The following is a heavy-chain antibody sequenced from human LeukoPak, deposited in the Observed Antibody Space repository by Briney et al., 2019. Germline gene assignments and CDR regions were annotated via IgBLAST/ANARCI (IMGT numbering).Heavy chain of an antibody. V-gene: IGHV4-59*01. J-gene: IGHJ4*02. D-gene: IGHD2-15*01. CDR1: GGSISSYY. CDR2: IYYSGHT. CDR3: ASPGVPLVDGDY. Sequence: SETLSLTCTVSGGSISSYYWSWIRQPPGKGLEWIGHIYYSGHTNHNPSLKSRVTISVDTSKNQFSLKLSSVTAADTAVYYCASPGVPLVDGDYWGQGTLVTVSS.